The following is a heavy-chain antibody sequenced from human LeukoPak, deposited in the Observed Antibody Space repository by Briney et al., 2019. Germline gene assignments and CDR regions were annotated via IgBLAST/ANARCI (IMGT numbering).Heavy chain of an antibody. D-gene: IGHD3-22*01. CDR2: INPNSGGT. V-gene: IGHV1-2*02. J-gene: IGHJ4*02. Sequence: ASVKVSCKASGYTFTGYYMRWVRQAPGQGLEWMGWINPNSGGTNYAQKFQGRVTMTRDTSISTAYMELSRLRSDDTAVYYCAREGSGYYYPLDYWGQGTLVTVSS. CDR3: AREGSGYYYPLDY. CDR1: GYTFTGYY.